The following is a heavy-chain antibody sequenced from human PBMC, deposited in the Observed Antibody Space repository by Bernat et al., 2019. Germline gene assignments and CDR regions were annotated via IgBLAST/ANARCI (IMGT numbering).Heavy chain of an antibody. D-gene: IGHD6-19*01. CDR3: AKAAYSSGWPPSDY. CDR1: GFTFSTYD. Sequence: QVQLVESGGGVVQPGRSLRLSCATSGFTFSTYDMHWVRQAPGKGLEWVAVISFDGSNKYYADSVKGRFTISRDNSKNTLYLQMNSLRAEDTAVYYCAKAAYSSGWPPSDYWGQGTLVTVSS. V-gene: IGHV3-30*18. CDR2: ISFDGSNK. J-gene: IGHJ4*02.